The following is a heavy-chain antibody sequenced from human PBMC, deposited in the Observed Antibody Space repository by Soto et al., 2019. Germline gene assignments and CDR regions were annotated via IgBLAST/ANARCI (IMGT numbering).Heavy chain of an antibody. CDR3: AKIPESSSSDYYYGMDV. Sequence: GGSLRLSCAASGFTFSSYAMSWVRQAPGKGLEWVSAISGSGGSTYYADSVKGRFTLSRDDSKNTLYLQMNSLRAEDTAVYYCAKIPESSSSDYYYGMDVWGQGTTVTVSS. CDR1: GFTFSSYA. V-gene: IGHV3-23*01. J-gene: IGHJ6*02. D-gene: IGHD6-6*01. CDR2: ISGSGGST.